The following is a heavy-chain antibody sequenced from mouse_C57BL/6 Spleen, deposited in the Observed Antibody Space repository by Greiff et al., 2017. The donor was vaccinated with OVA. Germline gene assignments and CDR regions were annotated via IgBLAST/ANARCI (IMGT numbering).Heavy chain of an antibody. CDR2: IHPNSGST. V-gene: IGHV1-64*01. CDR1: GYTFTSYW. D-gene: IGHD2-4*01. Sequence: VKLQQPGAELVKPGASVKLSCKASGYTFTSYWMHWVKQRPGQGLEWIGMIHPNSGSTNYNEKFKSKATLTVDKSSSTAYMHLSSLTSEDSAVYYCARGGDYDVDFDYWGQGTTLTVSS. J-gene: IGHJ2*01. CDR3: ARGGDYDVDFDY.